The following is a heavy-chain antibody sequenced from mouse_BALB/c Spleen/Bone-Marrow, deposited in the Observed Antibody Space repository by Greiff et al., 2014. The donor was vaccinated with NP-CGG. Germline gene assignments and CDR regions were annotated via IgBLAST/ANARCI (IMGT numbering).Heavy chain of an antibody. CDR1: GFSLTTYD. V-gene: IGHV2-2*01. J-gene: IGHJ4*01. CDR3: ARRNGNFRYYAMDY. Sequence: QVQLQQPGPGLVQPSQSLSITCTVSGFSLTTYDVVWVRQPPGKGLEWLGVIWSGGSTDYNAAFISRLSINKDNSKSQVFFKMNNLQAYDTAIYYCARRNGNFRYYAMDYWGQGTSVTVSS. CDR2: IWSGGST. D-gene: IGHD2-1*01.